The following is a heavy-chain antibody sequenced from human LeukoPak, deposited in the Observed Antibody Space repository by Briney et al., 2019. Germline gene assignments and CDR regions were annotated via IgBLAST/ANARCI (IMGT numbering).Heavy chain of an antibody. D-gene: IGHD2-2*02. V-gene: IGHV3-33*01. J-gene: IGHJ6*03. CDR1: GFTFSSYG. CDR2: IWYDGSNK. CDR3: ATRGDIVVVPAAIGGKGALDYYYYMDV. Sequence: GGSLRLSCAASGFTFSSYGMHWVRQAPGKGLEWVAVIWYDGSNKYYADSVKGRFTISRDNSKNTLYLQMNSLRAEDTAMYYCATRGDIVVVPAAIGGKGALDYYYYMDVWGKGTTVTVSS.